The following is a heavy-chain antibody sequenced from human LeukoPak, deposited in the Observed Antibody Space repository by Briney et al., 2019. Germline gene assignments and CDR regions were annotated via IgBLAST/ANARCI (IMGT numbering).Heavy chain of an antibody. Sequence: SETLSLTCAVYGGSFSGYYWSWIRQPPGKGLEWIGEINHSRSTNYNPSLESRVTISVDTSKNQFSLKLGSVTAADTAVYYCARDRYYDSSGYYYRVSHYFDYWGQGTLVTVSS. CDR1: GGSFSGYY. J-gene: IGHJ4*02. CDR2: INHSRST. D-gene: IGHD3-22*01. CDR3: ARDRYYDSSGYYYRVSHYFDY. V-gene: IGHV4-34*01.